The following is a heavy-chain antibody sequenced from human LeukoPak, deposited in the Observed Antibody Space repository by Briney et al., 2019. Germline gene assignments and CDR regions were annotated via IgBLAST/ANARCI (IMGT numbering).Heavy chain of an antibody. V-gene: IGHV1-2*02. J-gene: IGHJ4*02. D-gene: IGHD6-13*01. Sequence: ASVKVSCKASGYTFTGYYMHWVRQAPGQGLEWVGWINPNSGVTNYAQKFQGRVTMARDTSISTAYMELSSLRPDDTAVYYCARGLFDTASAGKQGVLYWGQGTLVTVSS. CDR1: GYTFTGYY. CDR3: ARGLFDTASAGKQGVLY. CDR2: INPNSGVT.